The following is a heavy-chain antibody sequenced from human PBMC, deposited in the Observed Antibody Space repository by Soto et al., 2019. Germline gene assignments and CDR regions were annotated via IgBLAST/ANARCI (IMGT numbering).Heavy chain of an antibody. CDR3: ATPRGPTGIDAFDI. D-gene: IGHD1-1*01. CDR2: IIPIFGTA. J-gene: IGHJ3*02. Sequence: QVQLVQSGAEVKKPGSSVKVSCKASGGTFSSYAISWVRQAPGQGLEWMGGIIPIFGTANYAQKFQGRVTITAEESTSTAYMEQSSLRSEDTAVYYCATPRGPTGIDAFDIWGQGTMVTVSS. V-gene: IGHV1-69*01. CDR1: GGTFSSYA.